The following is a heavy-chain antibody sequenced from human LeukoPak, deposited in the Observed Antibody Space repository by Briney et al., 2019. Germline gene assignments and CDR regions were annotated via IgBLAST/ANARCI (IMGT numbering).Heavy chain of an antibody. CDR1: GFTFSSYA. D-gene: IGHD1-26*01. CDR2: ISGSGDNT. CDR3: AKDGGYSGSPWAFDI. Sequence: GGSLRLSCEVSGFTFSSYAMSWVRQAPGKGLEWVSAISGSGDNTYYADSVKGRFTISRDNSRNTLYLQMNSLRAEDTAVYYCAKDGGYSGSPWAFDIWGQGTMVTVSS. V-gene: IGHV3-23*01. J-gene: IGHJ3*02.